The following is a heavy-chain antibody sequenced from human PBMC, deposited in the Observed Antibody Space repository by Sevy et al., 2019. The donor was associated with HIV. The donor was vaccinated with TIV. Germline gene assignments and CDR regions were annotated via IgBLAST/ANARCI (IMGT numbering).Heavy chain of an antibody. J-gene: IGHJ4*02. Sequence: GGSLRLSCAASGFTFSSYSMSWVRQAPGKGLEWVSYISSSSSTIYYADSVKGRFTISRDNAKNSLYLQMNSLRDEDTAVYYCARVSPRYCSGGSCYSMLDYWGQGTLVTVSS. CDR2: ISSSSSTI. V-gene: IGHV3-48*02. CDR1: GFTFSSYS. D-gene: IGHD2-15*01. CDR3: ARVSPRYCSGGSCYSMLDY.